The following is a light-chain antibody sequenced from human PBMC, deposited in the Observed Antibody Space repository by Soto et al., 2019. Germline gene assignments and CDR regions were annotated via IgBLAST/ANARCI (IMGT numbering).Light chain of an antibody. V-gene: IGKV1-27*01. CDR2: AAS. Sequence: DIQMTQSPSSLSASVGHRVTITCRASQDISNYLAWYQQKPGEVPKLLIYAASTLQKGVQSRFSGGGSGTLFTLTISSLQPDDVATYYCQKYNSAPKTFGRGTRLEIK. CDR3: QKYNSAPKT. CDR1: QDISNY. J-gene: IGKJ2*01.